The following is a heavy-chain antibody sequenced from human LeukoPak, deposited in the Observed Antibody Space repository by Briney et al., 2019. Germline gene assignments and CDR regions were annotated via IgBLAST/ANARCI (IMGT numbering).Heavy chain of an antibody. V-gene: IGHV1-18*01. CDR2: ISPYNGNT. D-gene: IGHD3-16*02. Sequence: ASVTVSCKASGYTFTNYGISWVRQAPGQGLEWMQWISPYNGNTNYSQQFQGRLTVTIDTSTSTAYMELRSLRSDDTAMYYCARDYDYLWGSYRYRAFDIWGQGTMVTVST. CDR3: ARDYDYLWGSYRYRAFDI. J-gene: IGHJ3*02. CDR1: GYTFTNYG.